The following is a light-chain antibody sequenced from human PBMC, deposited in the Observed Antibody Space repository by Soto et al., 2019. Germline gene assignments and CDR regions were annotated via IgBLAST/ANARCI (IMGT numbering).Light chain of an antibody. V-gene: IGKV1-5*03. Sequence: DIQMTQSPSTLSASVGDRVTITCRASQSISVWLAWYQQKAGKAPNLLIYKASRLESGVPSRFSGSGSETAFTLAISGLQPGDSATYYGQQDNSYSPTFGQGTKV. CDR2: KAS. CDR3: QQDNSYSPT. J-gene: IGKJ1*01. CDR1: QSISVW.